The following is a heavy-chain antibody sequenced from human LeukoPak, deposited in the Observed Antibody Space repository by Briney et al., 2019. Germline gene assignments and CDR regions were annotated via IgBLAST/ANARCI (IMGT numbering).Heavy chain of an antibody. Sequence: GRSLRLSCAASGFALSSYGMYWVRQTPDKGLEWVAYLRRDGTYVNYADSVKGRFIISRDNSKNTLGLQMNSLRVEDTALYYCASGGPTRGTLASWGQGTLVPVSS. CDR1: GFALSSYG. V-gene: IGHV3-30*02. D-gene: IGHD1-26*01. J-gene: IGHJ4*02. CDR2: LRRDGTYV. CDR3: ASGGPTRGTLAS.